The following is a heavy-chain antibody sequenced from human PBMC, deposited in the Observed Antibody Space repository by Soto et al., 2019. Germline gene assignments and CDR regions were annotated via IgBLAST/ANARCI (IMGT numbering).Heavy chain of an antibody. J-gene: IGHJ6*02. CDR1: GFTFSNAW. Sequence: GGSLRLSCAASGFTFSNAWMSWVRQAPGKGLEWVGRIKSKTDGGTTDYAAPVKGRFTISRDDSKNTLYLQMNSLKTEDTAVYYCTTAGSIAVSYYYYGMDVWGQGTTVTVSS. V-gene: IGHV3-15*01. CDR3: TTAGSIAVSYYYYGMDV. CDR2: IKSKTDGGTT. D-gene: IGHD6-6*01.